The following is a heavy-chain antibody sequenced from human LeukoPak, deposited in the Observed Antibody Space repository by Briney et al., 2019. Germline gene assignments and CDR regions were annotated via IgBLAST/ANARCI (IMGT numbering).Heavy chain of an antibody. CDR2: ISACNGNT. Sequence: GASVKVSCKGSGYTFTIYGSSWVRQGPGQGLEWMGWISACNGNTSYAQKLQGRVTMTTDTSTSTAHMELSSLGPDDTAVYYCARALTMITQEAAYWGQGPLVTVSS. D-gene: IGHD3-22*01. V-gene: IGHV1-18*01. J-gene: IGHJ4*02. CDR1: GYTFTIYG. CDR3: ARALTMITQEAAY.